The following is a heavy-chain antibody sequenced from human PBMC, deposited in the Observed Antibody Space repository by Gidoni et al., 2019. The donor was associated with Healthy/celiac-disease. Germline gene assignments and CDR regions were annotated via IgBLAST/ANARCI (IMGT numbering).Heavy chain of an antibody. Sequence: EVQLLESGGGLVQPGWSLRLSCAASGFTFITYAMGWVLQAAGKGLVWVSGISGSGSSTYYAGSVKGRFTISRDNSKNTLYLQIDSLRAEDTAVYYCAKDFGTKYYYGSGSYSNYWGQGTLVTVSS. V-gene: IGHV3-23*01. CDR1: GFTFITYA. CDR3: AKDFGTKYYYGSGSYSNY. J-gene: IGHJ4*02. CDR2: ISGSGSST. D-gene: IGHD3-10*01.